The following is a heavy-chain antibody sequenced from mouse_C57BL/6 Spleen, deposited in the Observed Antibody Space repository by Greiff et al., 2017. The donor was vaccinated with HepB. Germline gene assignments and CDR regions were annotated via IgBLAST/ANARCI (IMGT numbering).Heavy chain of an antibody. CDR3: ARLWDGSSYGYFDV. V-gene: IGHV1-52*01. CDR1: GYTFTSYW. CDR2: IDPSDSET. J-gene: IGHJ1*03. D-gene: IGHD1-1*01. Sequence: QVQLQQPGAELVRPGSSVKLSCKASGYTFTSYWMHWVKQRPIQGLEWIGNIDPSDSETHYNQKFKDKATLTVDKSSSTAYMQLSSLTSEDSAVYSCARLWDGSSYGYFDVWGTGTTVTVSS.